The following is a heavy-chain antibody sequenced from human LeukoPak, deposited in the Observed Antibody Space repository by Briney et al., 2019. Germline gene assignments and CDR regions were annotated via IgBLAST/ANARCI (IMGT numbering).Heavy chain of an antibody. CDR3: AKDGHDCGGDSHLFDY. V-gene: IGHV3-30*18. D-gene: IGHD4-23*01. CDR2: ISYDGSNK. J-gene: IGHJ4*02. CDR1: GSTFSSYA. Sequence: GGSLRLSCAASGSTFSSYAMSWVRQAPGKGLEWVAVISYDGSNKYYADSVKGRFTISRDNSRNTVKLQMNSLRAEDTAVYYCAKDGHDCGGDSHLFDYWGQGTLVTVSS.